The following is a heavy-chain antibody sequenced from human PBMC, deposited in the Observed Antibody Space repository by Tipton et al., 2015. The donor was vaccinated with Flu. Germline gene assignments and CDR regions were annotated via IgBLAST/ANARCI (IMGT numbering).Heavy chain of an antibody. D-gene: IGHD3-10*01. V-gene: IGHV4-4*07. CDR2: MYTSGST. CDR1: NGSVSSFF. CDR3: ARIRGVVKGAFDV. Sequence: TLSLTCTVSNGSVSSFFWSWIRQPAGKGLEWIGRMYTSGSTNYNPSLKSRVTMSVGTSNNQFSLNLKPVTAADTAVYYCARIRGVVKGAFDVWGQGTMVTVSS. J-gene: IGHJ3*01.